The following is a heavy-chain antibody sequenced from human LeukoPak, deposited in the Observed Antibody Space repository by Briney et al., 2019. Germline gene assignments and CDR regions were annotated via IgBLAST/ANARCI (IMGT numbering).Heavy chain of an antibody. CDR1: GFTFSSYA. CDR3: ARDIRESFDY. Sequence: GGSLRLSCAASGFTFSSYAMSWVRQAPGKGLEWVSAISGSGGSTYYADSVKGRFTISRDNAKNTLYLQMNSLRAEDTAVYYCARDIRESFDYWGQGTLVTVSS. CDR2: ISGSGGST. D-gene: IGHD3-10*01. J-gene: IGHJ4*02. V-gene: IGHV3-23*01.